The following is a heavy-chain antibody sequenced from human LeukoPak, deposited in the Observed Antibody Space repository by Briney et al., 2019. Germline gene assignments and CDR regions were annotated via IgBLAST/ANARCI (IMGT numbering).Heavy chain of an antibody. CDR2: IRYDGSNK. Sequence: PGGSLRLSCAASGFTFSSYGMHWVRQAPGKGLEWVAFIRYDGSNKYYADSVKGRFTISRDNSKSTLYLQMNSLRAEDTAVYYCAKDPFGGSGSYCDYWGQGTLVTVSS. J-gene: IGHJ4*02. CDR3: AKDPFGGSGSYCDY. CDR1: GFTFSSYG. V-gene: IGHV3-30*02. D-gene: IGHD3-10*01.